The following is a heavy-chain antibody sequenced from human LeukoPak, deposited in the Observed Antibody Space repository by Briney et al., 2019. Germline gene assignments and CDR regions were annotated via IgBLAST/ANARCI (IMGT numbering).Heavy chain of an antibody. CDR3: ARQDGFGDYVFEIDTCNWFDP. Sequence: PSETLSLTCTVSGGSISSSSYYWGWIRQPPGKGLEWSGSIYYSGSTYYNPSLKSRGTISVDTSKNQFSLKLSSVTAADTAVYYCARQDGFGDYVFEIDTCNWFDPWGQGTLVTVSS. CDR2: IYYSGST. CDR1: GGSISSSSYY. J-gene: IGHJ5*02. V-gene: IGHV4-39*01. D-gene: IGHD4-17*01.